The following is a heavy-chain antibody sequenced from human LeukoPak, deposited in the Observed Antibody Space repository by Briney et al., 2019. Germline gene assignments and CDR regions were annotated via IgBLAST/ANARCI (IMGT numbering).Heavy chain of an antibody. V-gene: IGHV4-30-2*01. J-gene: IGHJ3*02. CDR3: ARTSIAARRANAFDI. D-gene: IGHD6-6*01. CDR2: IYHSGST. Sequence: PSETLSLTCTVSGGSISSGGHSWSWIRQPPGKGLEWIGYIYHSGSTYYNPSLKSRVTISVDRSKNQFSLKLSSVTAADTAVYYCARTSIAARRANAFDIWGQGTMVTVSS. CDR1: GGSISSGGHS.